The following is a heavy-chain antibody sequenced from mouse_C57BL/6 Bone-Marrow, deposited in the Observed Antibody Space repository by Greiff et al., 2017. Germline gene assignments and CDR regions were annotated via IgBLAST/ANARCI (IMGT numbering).Heavy chain of an antibody. V-gene: IGHV1-82*01. Sequence: QVQLQQSGPELVKPGASVKISCTASGYAFSSSWMNWVQQRPGKGLEWIGRIYPGDGDTNYNGKFKGKATLTADKSSSTDYMQLSSLTSEDSAVYFCAREGGGRYFDVWGTGTTITVSS. J-gene: IGHJ1*03. CDR2: IYPGDGDT. CDR3: AREGGGRYFDV. CDR1: GYAFSSSW.